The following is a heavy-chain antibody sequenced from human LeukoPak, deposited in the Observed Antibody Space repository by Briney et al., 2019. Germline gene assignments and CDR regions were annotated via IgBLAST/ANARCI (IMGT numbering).Heavy chain of an antibody. CDR1: GFTFNKFA. CDR2: ISDSGGTT. CDR3: AAASPPIISPDY. V-gene: IGHV3-23*01. Sequence: GGSLRLSCAASGFTFNKFAMSWVRQAPGKGLEWVSGISDSGGTTYYADSVEGRFTISRDNSKNTLYLRMISLRAEDTAVYYCAAASPPIISPDYWGQGTLVTVSS. J-gene: IGHJ4*02. D-gene: IGHD3-10*01.